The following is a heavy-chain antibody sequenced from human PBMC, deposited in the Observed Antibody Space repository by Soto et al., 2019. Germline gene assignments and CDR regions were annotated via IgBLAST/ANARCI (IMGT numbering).Heavy chain of an antibody. D-gene: IGHD6-13*01. CDR2: ISWNSGSI. CDR3: AQGLTYSSSWPQGWAFDI. CDR1: GFTFDDYA. Sequence: EVQLVESGGGLVQPGRSLRLSCAASGFTFDDYAMHWVRQAPGKGLEWVSGISWNSGSIGYADSVKGRFTISRDNAKNSLYLQRNSLRAEDTDLYYCAQGLTYSSSWPQGWAFDIWGQGTMVTVSS. V-gene: IGHV3-9*01. J-gene: IGHJ3*02.